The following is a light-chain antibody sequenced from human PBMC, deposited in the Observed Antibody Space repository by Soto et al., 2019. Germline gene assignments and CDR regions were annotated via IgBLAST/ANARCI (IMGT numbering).Light chain of an antibody. Sequence: DIQMTLSLSTLSGSVSDRVTITCRASQTISNYLNWYQQKSGKAPNVLISTASTLQSGVPSRFSGSGSGTEFTLTISSLQPDDFATYYCQQYGTFGQGTKVDIK. V-gene: IGKV1-39*01. CDR2: TAS. CDR1: QTISNY. J-gene: IGKJ1*01. CDR3: QQYGT.